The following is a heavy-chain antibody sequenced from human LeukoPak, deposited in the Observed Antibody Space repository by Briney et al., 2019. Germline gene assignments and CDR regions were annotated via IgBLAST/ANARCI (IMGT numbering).Heavy chain of an antibody. CDR1: GGSFSGHY. Sequence: PSETLSLTCAVYGGSFSGHYWSWIRQPPGKGLEWIGEINHSGSTNYNPSLKSRVTISVDTSKNQFSLKLSSVTAADTALYHCASSWFAVGGTETNWFDPWGQGTLVTVSS. CDR2: INHSGST. J-gene: IGHJ5*02. CDR3: ASSWFAVGGTETNWFDP. V-gene: IGHV4-34*01. D-gene: IGHD6-19*01.